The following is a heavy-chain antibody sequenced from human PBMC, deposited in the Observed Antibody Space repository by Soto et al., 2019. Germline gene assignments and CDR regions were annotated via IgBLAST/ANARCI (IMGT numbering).Heavy chain of an antibody. CDR1: GFPFRTYT. J-gene: IGHJ6*02. Sequence: PGGSMRLSCISSGFPFRTYTMNWVRQDPGKGLEWVSGIRGFSPYTFYAESVRGRFTISRDNAKNSLFLQMDSLRAEDTAVYYCARDRGYDAHDYYYNAMDVWGQGTTVTVSS. D-gene: IGHD3-10*01. CDR2: IRGFSPYT. CDR3: ARDRGYDAHDYYYNAMDV. V-gene: IGHV3-21*01.